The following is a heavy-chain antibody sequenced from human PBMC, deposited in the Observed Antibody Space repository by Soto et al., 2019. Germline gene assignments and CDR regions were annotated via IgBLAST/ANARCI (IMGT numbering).Heavy chain of an antibody. V-gene: IGHV3-23*01. CDR1: GFTFSKSA. D-gene: IGHD5-12*01. CDR3: AKGSGGYDSHLGDS. Sequence: EVQLLESGGGLVQPGGSLRLFCAASGFTFSKSAMSWVRQAPGKGLEWVSGISGSGDYTYYADSVKGRFTISRDNSKKTLYLQMSSLGAEDTAVYYCAKGSGGYDSHLGDSWGQGTLVTVSS. CDR2: ISGSGDYT. J-gene: IGHJ4*02.